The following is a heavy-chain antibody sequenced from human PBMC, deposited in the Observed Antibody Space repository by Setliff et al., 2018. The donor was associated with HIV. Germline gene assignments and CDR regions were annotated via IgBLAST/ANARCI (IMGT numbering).Heavy chain of an antibody. D-gene: IGHD3-16*01. J-gene: IGHJ4*02. CDR3: ATERWLYKNFDS. CDR1: GGSINSGIYY. V-gene: IGHV4-61*02. Sequence: PSETLSLTCTVAGGSINSGIYYWTWIRQPAGKGLEWLGRIHIGGNTNYNPSLKSRVTMSVDTSKNQFSLNLNSVTATDTAIYYCATERWLYKNFDSWGQGTQVTVSS. CDR2: IHIGGNT.